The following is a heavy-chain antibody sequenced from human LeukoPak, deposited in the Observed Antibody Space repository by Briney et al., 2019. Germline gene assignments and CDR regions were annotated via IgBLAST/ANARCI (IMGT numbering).Heavy chain of an antibody. V-gene: IGHV1-8*01. CDR1: GYTFTSYD. CDR3: ARDPSITGTTPPVY. Sequence: ASVKVSCTASGYTFTSYDINWMRQATGQGLEWMGRMNPNSGNTAYAHKFHGRVITITNTSISTAYIVLSSMRTEATTPNYYARDPSITGTTPPVYWGEGTLVTVSS. D-gene: IGHD1-7*01. CDR2: MNPNSGNT. J-gene: IGHJ4*02.